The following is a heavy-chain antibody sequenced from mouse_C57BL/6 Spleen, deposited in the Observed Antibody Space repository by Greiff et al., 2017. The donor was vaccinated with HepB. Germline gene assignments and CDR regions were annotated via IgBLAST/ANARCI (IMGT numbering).Heavy chain of an antibody. CDR1: GFNIKDDY. CDR2: IDPENGDT. V-gene: IGHV14-4*01. CDR3: TRYVDAMDY. J-gene: IGHJ4*01. D-gene: IGHD2-10*02. Sequence: EVQLQQSGAELVRPGASVKLSCTASGFNIKDDYMHWVKQRPEQGLEWIGWIDPENGDTEYASKFQGKATITADTSSNTAYLQLSSLTSEETAVYYCTRYVDAMDYWGQGTSVTVSS.